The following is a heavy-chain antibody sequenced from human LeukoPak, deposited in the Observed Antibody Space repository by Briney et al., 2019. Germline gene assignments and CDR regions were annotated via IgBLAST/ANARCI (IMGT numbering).Heavy chain of an antibody. CDR3: ARDGYYYDSSGYLRY. J-gene: IGHJ4*02. CDR1: GFTFSSYA. Sequence: PGGSLRLSCAASGFTFSSYAMHWVRQVPGKGLEWVAVISYDGSNKYYADSVKGRFTISRDNSKNTLYLQMNSLRAEDTAVYYCARDGYYYDSSGYLRYWGQGTLLTVSS. CDR2: ISYDGSNK. D-gene: IGHD3-22*01. V-gene: IGHV3-30*04.